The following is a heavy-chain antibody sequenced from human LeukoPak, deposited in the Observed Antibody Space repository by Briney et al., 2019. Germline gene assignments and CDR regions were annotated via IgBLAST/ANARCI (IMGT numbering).Heavy chain of an antibody. D-gene: IGHD4-17*01. V-gene: IGHV5-51*01. CDR2: IYPGDSDT. Sequence: GASLKISCKGSGYSFTSCWIGWVRQMPGKGLEWMGIIYPGDSDTRYSPSFQGQVTISADKSISTAYLQWSSLKALDTAMYYCATTNGDYGRYFDYWGQGTLVTVSS. J-gene: IGHJ4*02. CDR3: ATTNGDYGRYFDY. CDR1: GYSFTSCW.